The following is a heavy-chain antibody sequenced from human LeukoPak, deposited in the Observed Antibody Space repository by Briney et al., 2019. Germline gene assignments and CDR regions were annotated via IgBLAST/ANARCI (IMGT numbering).Heavy chain of an antibody. D-gene: IGHD6-13*01. CDR3: ATRIASPGRGWFDP. J-gene: IGHJ5*02. CDR2: ISYDGSKK. V-gene: IGHV3-30-3*01. Sequence: PGGSLRLSCAASGFTFSSYAMSWVRQAPGKGLEWVAIISYDGSKKYYADSVKGRFTISRDNSKNTVYLQMNSLRAEDTAVYYCATRIASPGRGWFDPWGQGTLVTVSS. CDR1: GFTFSSYA.